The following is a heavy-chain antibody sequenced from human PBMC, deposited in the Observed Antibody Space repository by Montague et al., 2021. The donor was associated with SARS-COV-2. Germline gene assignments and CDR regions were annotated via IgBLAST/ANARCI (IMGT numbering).Heavy chain of an antibody. Sequence: WIGRIYNSGSTSYNPSLKSGVTMSVDTSKNQFSLKLSSVTAADTAVYYCVRDQGRTNWNYPDYWGQGTPVTVSS. V-gene: IGHV4-4*07. J-gene: IGHJ4*02. CDR3: VRDQGRTNWNYPDY. D-gene: IGHD1-20*01. CDR2: IYNSGST.